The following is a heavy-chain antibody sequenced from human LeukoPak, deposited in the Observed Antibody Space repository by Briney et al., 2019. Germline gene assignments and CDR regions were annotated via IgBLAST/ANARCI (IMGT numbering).Heavy chain of an antibody. CDR1: GGSISSYY. CDR3: ARGGSYGPLLVAFDI. J-gene: IGHJ3*02. V-gene: IGHV4-59*01. CDR2: IYYSGST. Sequence: TPSETLSLTCTVSGGSISSYYWSWIRQPPGKGLEWIGYIYYSGSTNYSPSLKSRVTISLDTSKNQFSLKLSSVTAADTAVYYCARGGSYGPLLVAFDIWGQGTMVTVSS. D-gene: IGHD1-26*01.